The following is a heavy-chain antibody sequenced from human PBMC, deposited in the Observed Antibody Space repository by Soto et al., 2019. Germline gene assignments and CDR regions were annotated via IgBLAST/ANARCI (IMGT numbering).Heavy chain of an antibody. CDR2: MNPNSGNT. CDR3: AEGPANSLLDYGDYVWGFVYYGMDV. J-gene: IGHJ6*02. D-gene: IGHD4-17*01. Sequence: QVQLVQSGAEVKKPGASVKVSCKASGYTFTSYDINWVRQATGQGLEWMGWMNPNSGNTGYAQKFQGRVTMTRNTSISTAYMELSSLRSEDKAVYYCAEGPANSLLDYGDYVWGFVYYGMDVWGQGTTVTVSS. CDR1: GYTFTSYD. V-gene: IGHV1-8*01.